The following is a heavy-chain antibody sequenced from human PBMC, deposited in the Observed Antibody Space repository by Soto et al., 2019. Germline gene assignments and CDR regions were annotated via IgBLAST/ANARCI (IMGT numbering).Heavy chain of an antibody. Sequence: GGSLRLSCAASGFTFSSYSMNWVRQAPGKGLEWVSSISSSSSYIYYADSVKGRFTISRDNAKNSLYLQMNSLRAEDTAVYYCARVSDYDFWSGYYDYYYYGMDVWGQGTTVTVSS. CDR3: ARVSDYDFWSGYYDYYYYGMDV. J-gene: IGHJ6*02. CDR1: GFTFSSYS. D-gene: IGHD3-3*01. CDR2: ISSSSSYI. V-gene: IGHV3-21*01.